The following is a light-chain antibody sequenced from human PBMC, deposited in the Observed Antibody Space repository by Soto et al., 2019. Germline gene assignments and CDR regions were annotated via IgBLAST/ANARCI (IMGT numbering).Light chain of an antibody. CDR1: QSVRSY. V-gene: IGKV3-11*01. CDR2: DTS. CDR3: QQRSNWPLVT. J-gene: IGKJ3*01. Sequence: EIVLTQSPATLSLSPGERATLSCRASQSVRSYLAWYQQKPGQPPRLLIYDTSNRATGIPARFSGSGYGTDFTLTISSLDPEDCAVYYCQQRSNWPLVTFGPGTRLDIK.